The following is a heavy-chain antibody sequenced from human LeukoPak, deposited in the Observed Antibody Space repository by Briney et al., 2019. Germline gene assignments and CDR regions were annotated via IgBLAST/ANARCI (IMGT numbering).Heavy chain of an antibody. CDR3: ARVPFVVMGVTGNWFDP. V-gene: IGHV7-4-1*02. J-gene: IGHJ5*02. D-gene: IGHD2-8*01. Sequence: ASVKVSGKASGYTFTNYAMNWVRQAPGQGLEWMGWINTNSGNPTYAQGFTGRFVFSLDTSVSTAYLEIRSLKADDTAVYYCARVPFVVMGVTGNWFDPWGQGTLVTVSS. CDR2: INTNSGNP. CDR1: GYTFTNYA.